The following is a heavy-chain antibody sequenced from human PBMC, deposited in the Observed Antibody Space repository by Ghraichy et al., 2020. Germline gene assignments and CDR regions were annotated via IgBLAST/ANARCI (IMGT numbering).Heavy chain of an antibody. J-gene: IGHJ5*01. Sequence: GGSLRLSCAASGFTFSNYWMSWVRQAPGKGLEWVANIKEDGSEKYYADSVEGRFTISRDNIKNSLYLQMNSLRAEDTAIYYCTRDISGRSVYWFDSWGQGTLVTVFS. V-gene: IGHV3-7*01. D-gene: IGHD1-20*01. CDR1: GFTFSNYW. CDR3: TRDISGRSVYWFDS. CDR2: IKEDGSEK.